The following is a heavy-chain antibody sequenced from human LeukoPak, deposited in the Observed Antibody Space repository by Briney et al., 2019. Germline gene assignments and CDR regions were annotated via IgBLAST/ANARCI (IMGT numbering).Heavy chain of an antibody. CDR1: GGSISSSPYY. J-gene: IGHJ4*02. V-gene: IGHV4-39*07. CDR3: ARLIAAAETFDY. CDR2: IYYSGST. Sequence: SETLSLTCTVSGGSISSSPYYWGWIHQPPGKGLEWIGSIYYSGSTYYNPSLKSRVTISVDTSKNQFSLKLISVTAADTAVYYCARLIAAAETFDYWGQGTLVTVSS. D-gene: IGHD6-13*01.